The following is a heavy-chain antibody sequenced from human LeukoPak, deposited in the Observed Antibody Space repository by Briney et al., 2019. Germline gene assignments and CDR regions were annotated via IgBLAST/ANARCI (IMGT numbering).Heavy chain of an antibody. V-gene: IGHV3-7*01. J-gene: IGHJ6*03. D-gene: IGHD3-10*01. CDR1: GFSFSSYW. Sequence: GGSLRLSCEGSGFSFSSYWMTWVRQLPGKGPEWEANIRKDKSERYFADSVKGRFTISRDNAKKSVYLHMSSLRAEDTALYYCARLSAYYYGSYFYYYMDVWGKGTTVTVSS. CDR3: ARLSAYYYGSYFYYYMDV. CDR2: IRKDKSER.